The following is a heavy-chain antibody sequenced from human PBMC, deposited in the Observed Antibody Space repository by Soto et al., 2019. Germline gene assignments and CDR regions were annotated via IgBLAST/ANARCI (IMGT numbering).Heavy chain of an antibody. CDR1: GYTFTSYY. CDR2: INPSGGST. V-gene: IGHV1-46*01. D-gene: IGHD6-6*01. CDR3: ARDMSSSIKYYYYGMDV. J-gene: IGHJ6*02. Sequence: ASVKVSCKASGYTFTSYYMHWVRQAPGQGLEWMGIINPSGGSTSYAQKFQGRVTMTRDTSTSTVYMEPSSLRSEDTAVYYCARDMSSSIKYYYYGMDVWGQGTTVTVSS.